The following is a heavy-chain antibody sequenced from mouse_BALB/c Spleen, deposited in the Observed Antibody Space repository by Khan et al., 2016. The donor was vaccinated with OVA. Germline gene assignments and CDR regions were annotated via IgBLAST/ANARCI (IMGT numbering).Heavy chain of an antibody. V-gene: IGHV5-6*01. CDR3: ASHLTGSFAY. D-gene: IGHD4-1*01. CDR1: GFTFSPYP. Sequence: EVELVESGGDLVKPGGSLRLSCAASGFTFSPYPMSWVRQPPDKRLGWVATFNSDGYYTYYPDTVKGRFTISRNNAENTLYLQMSSLKSEDTAIYYCASHLTGSFAYWGQGTLVTVSA. J-gene: IGHJ3*01. CDR2: FNSDGYYT.